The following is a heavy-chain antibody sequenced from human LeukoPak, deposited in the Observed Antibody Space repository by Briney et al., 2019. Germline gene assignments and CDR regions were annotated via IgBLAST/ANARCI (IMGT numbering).Heavy chain of an antibody. Sequence: GESLKISCKGSGYSFTTSWIGWVRQLPGKGLEWMGIIYPGDSDTRYSPSFQGQVTISADKSINTAYLQWTSLKASDTAMYYCARQLTTLKGFDIWGQGTMVIASS. CDR1: GYSFTTSW. CDR3: ARQLTTLKGFDI. J-gene: IGHJ3*02. CDR2: IYPGDSDT. D-gene: IGHD4-11*01. V-gene: IGHV5-51*01.